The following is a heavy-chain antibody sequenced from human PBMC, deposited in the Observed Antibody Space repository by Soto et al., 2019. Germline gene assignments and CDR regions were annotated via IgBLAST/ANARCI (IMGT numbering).Heavy chain of an antibody. Sequence: EVQLVESGGGLVQPGGSLRLSCAASGFSFSSKWMTWVRQSPGKGLEWVANINPDVSEKQYVDSVRGRFTSSRDNAKNSLYLQMNSLRAEDTAVYLCAYSSAYAYFFDPWCQGTLVTVSS. J-gene: IGHJ5*02. D-gene: IGHD3-22*01. CDR1: GFSFSSKW. V-gene: IGHV3-7*01. CDR2: INPDVSEK. CDR3: AYSSAYAYFFDP.